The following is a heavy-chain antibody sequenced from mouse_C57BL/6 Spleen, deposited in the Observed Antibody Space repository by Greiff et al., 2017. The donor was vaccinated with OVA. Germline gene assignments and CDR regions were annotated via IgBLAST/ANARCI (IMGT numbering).Heavy chain of an antibody. CDR2: IDPSDSYT. Sequence: VQLQQPGAELVMPGASVKLSCKASGYTFTSYWMHWVKQRPGQGLEWIGEIDPSDSYTNSNPKFKGKSTLTVDKSSSTAYMQLSSLTSEDSAVYDCARSVTTVVARYYFDDWGQGTTLTVSS. J-gene: IGHJ2*01. CDR1: GYTFTSYW. D-gene: IGHD1-1*01. CDR3: ARSVTTVVARYYFDD. V-gene: IGHV1-69*01.